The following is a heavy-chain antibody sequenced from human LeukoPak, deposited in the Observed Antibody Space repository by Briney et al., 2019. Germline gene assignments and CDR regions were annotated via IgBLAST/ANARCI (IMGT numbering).Heavy chain of an antibody. CDR1: GFTFSTNP. CDR3: VKEHVDRAFTRSFES. Sequence: GGSLRLSCAPSGFTFSTNPMSWVRQAPGKGPAWVSANTRTYYADAVKGRFTISRDNSKNTVFLQMNSLRGEDTAVYYCVKEHVDRAFTRSFESWGQGTVVTVSS. CDR2: NTRT. J-gene: IGHJ3*02. V-gene: IGHV3-23*01. D-gene: IGHD3-10*01.